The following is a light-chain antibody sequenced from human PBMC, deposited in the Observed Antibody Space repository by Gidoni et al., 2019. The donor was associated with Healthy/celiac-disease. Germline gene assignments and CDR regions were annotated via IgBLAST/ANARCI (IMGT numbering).Light chain of an antibody. J-gene: IGKJ1*01. Sequence: EIVMTQSPATLSVSPGERATLSCRASQSVSSNLAWYQQKPGQAPRLLIYGASTRATGIPARFSGSGSGTEFTLTISSLQSEGFAVYYCQQYNNWAGFGQGTKVEIK. CDR3: QQYNNWAG. CDR1: QSVSSN. V-gene: IGKV3-15*01. CDR2: GAS.